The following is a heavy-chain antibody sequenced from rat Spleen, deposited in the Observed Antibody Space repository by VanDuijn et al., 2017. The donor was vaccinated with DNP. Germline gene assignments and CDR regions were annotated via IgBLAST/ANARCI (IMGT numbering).Heavy chain of an antibody. J-gene: IGHJ2*01. CDR1: DYSVTSSYR. D-gene: IGHD5-1*01. CDR2: INSAGTT. Sequence: EVQLQESGPGLVKPSQSFSLTCSVTDYSVTSSYRWNWIRKVPGNKLEWMGYINSAGTTNYNPSLKSRISITRDTSKNQFFLQLNSVTTEDTATYYCARLVWEEGFDYWGQGVMVTVSS. CDR3: ARLVWEEGFDY. V-gene: IGHV3-3*01.